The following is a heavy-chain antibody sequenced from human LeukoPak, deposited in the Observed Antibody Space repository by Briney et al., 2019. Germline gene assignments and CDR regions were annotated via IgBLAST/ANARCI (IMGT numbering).Heavy chain of an antibody. D-gene: IGHD6-13*01. Sequence: SETLSLTCTVSGGSISSYYWSWIRQPPGKGLEWIGYIYYSGSTNYNPSLKSRVTISVDTSKNQFSLKLSSVTAADTAVYYCARGYSSSDYMDVWGKGTTVTVSS. CDR2: IYYSGST. CDR1: GGSISSYY. J-gene: IGHJ6*03. V-gene: IGHV4-59*01. CDR3: ARGYSSSDYMDV.